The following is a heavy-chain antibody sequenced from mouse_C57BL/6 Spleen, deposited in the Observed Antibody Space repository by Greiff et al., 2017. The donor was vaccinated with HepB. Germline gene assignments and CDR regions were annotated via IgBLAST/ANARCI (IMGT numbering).Heavy chain of an antibody. CDR1: GYTFTSYW. CDR2: IYPGNSDT. D-gene: IGHD1-1*01. CDR3: RKYYYGSSYGGYFDV. Sequence: VQLKESGTVLARPGASVKMSCKTSGYTFTSYWMHWVKQRPGQGLEWIGAIYPGNSDTSYNQKFKGKAKLTAVTSASTAYMELSSLTNEDSAVYYCRKYYYGSSYGGYFDVWGTGTTVTVSS. V-gene: IGHV1-5*01. J-gene: IGHJ1*03.